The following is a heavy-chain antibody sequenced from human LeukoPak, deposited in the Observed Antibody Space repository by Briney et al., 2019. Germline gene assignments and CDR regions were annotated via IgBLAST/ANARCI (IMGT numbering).Heavy chain of an antibody. CDR3: AKDMVSPYFDY. J-gene: IGHJ4*02. D-gene: IGHD3-10*01. V-gene: IGHV3-30*02. Sequence: GGSLRLSCAASGFTLSTYGMHWVRQAPGKGLEWVAFIRNDGTIKYYADSVRGRFTISRDNSKNTLYLQMDSLRPEDTAVYYCAKDMVSPYFDYWGQGTLVTVSS. CDR2: IRNDGTIK. CDR1: GFTLSTYG.